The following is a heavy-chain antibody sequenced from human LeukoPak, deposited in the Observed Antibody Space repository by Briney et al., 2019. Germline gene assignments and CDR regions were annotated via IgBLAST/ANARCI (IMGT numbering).Heavy chain of an antibody. CDR2: IDANDKTT. V-gene: IGHV3-74*01. J-gene: IGHJ3*02. Sequence: GGSLRLSCAASGFTFSNYWLHWVRQAPGKGLVWVSRIDANDKTTSYADSVKGRFTISTDNAKKTLYLQMNSLRVEDTAVYYRLTIVETTIDGFDIWGQGTMVTVSS. CDR3: LTIVETTIDGFDI. CDR1: GFTFSNYW. D-gene: IGHD1-26*01.